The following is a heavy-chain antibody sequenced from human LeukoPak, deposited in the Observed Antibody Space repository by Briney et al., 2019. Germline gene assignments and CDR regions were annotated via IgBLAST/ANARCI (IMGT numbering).Heavy chain of an antibody. CDR3: ARHAPGGYFDWLFLY. J-gene: IGHJ4*02. Sequence: SGTLSLTCTVSGGSISSSSYYWGWIRQPPGKGLEWIGSIYYSGSTYYNPSLKSRVTISVDTSKNQFSLKLSSVTAADTAVYYCARHAPGGYFDWLFLYWGQGTLVTVSS. CDR2: IYYSGST. V-gene: IGHV4-39*01. D-gene: IGHD3-9*01. CDR1: GGSISSSSYY.